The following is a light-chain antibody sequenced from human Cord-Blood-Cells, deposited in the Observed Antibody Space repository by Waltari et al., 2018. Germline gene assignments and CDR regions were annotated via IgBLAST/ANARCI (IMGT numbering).Light chain of an antibody. Sequence: QSALTQPASVSGSPGQSITIPCPGTSSDVGGYNYVSWSQQHPGKAPKLMIYEVSHRPSGVSNRFSGSKSGNTASLTISGLQAEDEADYYCSSYTSNSTVVFGGGTKLTVL. J-gene: IGLJ2*01. CDR3: SSYTSNSTVV. CDR2: EVS. CDR1: SSDVGGYNY. V-gene: IGLV2-14*01.